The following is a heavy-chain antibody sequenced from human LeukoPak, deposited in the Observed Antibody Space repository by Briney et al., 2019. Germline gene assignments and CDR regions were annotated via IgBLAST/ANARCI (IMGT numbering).Heavy chain of an antibody. Sequence: GGSLRLACATSGFTFSIYTMNWVRQAPGKGLEWVSCISSGGTYIYNADSVKGRFTISRDNAKNSLYLQMNNLRAEDTAVYYCAREEDSSTIRSSHGMDVWGQGTTVTVSS. V-gene: IGHV3-21*01. CDR3: AREEDSSTIRSSHGMDV. J-gene: IGHJ6*02. CDR2: ISSGGTYI. D-gene: IGHD6-6*01. CDR1: GFTFSIYT.